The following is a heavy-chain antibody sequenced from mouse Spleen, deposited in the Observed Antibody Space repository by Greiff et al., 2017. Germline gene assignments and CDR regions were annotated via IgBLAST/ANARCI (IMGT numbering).Heavy chain of an antibody. Sequence: DVHLVESGGGLVKPGGSLKLSCAASGFTFSSYAMSWVRQTPEKRLEWVATISSGGSYTYYPDSVKGRFTISRDNAKNTLYLQMSSLRSEDTAMYYCARQMITLDYWGQGTTLTVSS. D-gene: IGHD2-4*01. CDR1: GFTFSSYA. V-gene: IGHV5-9-3*01. CDR3: ARQMITLDY. CDR2: ISSGGSYT. J-gene: IGHJ2*01.